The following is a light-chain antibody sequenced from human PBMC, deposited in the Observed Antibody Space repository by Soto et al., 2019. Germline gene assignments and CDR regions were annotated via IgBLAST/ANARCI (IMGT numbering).Light chain of an antibody. V-gene: IGLV2-23*01. CDR1: SSDVGSYNL. Sequence: QSALTQPASVSGSPGQSITISCTGTSSDVGSYNLVSWYQQHPGKAPKPMIFEGSKRPSGISNRFSGSKSGNTASLTISGLQAEDEADYYCCSYAGSSTWMFGAGTKLTVL. CDR3: CSYAGSSTWM. CDR2: EGS. J-gene: IGLJ3*02.